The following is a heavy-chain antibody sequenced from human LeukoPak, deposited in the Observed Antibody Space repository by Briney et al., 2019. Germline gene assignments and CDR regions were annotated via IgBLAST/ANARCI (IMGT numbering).Heavy chain of an antibody. Sequence: GGSLRLSCAASEFTFTSYELNWVRQAPGKGLEWVSYISSSGNTISYADSVKGRFTISRDSAKNSLYLQVISLRAEDTAVYYCARGPSIAARYDAFDIWGQGTMVTVSS. D-gene: IGHD6-6*01. J-gene: IGHJ3*02. V-gene: IGHV3-48*03. CDR2: ISSSGNTI. CDR3: ARGPSIAARYDAFDI. CDR1: EFTFTSYE.